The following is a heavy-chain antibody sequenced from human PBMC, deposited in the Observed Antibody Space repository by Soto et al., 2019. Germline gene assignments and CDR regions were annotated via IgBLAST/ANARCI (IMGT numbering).Heavy chain of an antibody. CDR3: AHRGTEEQLVPSFVN. V-gene: IGHV2-5*02. J-gene: IGHJ4*02. D-gene: IGHD6-13*01. CDR1: GFSLSTSGVG. CDR2: IYWDDDK. Sequence: SGPTLVKPTQTLTLTCTFSGFSLSTSGVGVGWIRQPPGKALEWLALIYWDDDKRYSPSLKSRLTITKDTSKNQVVLTMTNMDPVDTATYYCAHRGTEEQLVPSFVNWGQGTLVTVSS.